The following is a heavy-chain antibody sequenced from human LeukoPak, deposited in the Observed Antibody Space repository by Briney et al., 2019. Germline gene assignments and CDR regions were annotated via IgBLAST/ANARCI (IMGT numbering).Heavy chain of an antibody. J-gene: IGHJ3*02. CDR1: GYTFTSYY. Sequence: GASVKVSCKASGYTFTSYYMHWVRQAPGQGLEWMGGFDPEDGETIYAQKFQGRVTMTEDTSTDTAYMELSSLRSEDTAVYYCATAVVVVAGDAFDIWGQGTMVTVSS. CDR3: ATAVVVVAGDAFDI. V-gene: IGHV1-24*01. D-gene: IGHD2-15*01. CDR2: FDPEDGET.